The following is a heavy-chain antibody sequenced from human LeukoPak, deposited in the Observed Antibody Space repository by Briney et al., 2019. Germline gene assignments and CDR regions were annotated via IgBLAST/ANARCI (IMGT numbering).Heavy chain of an antibody. CDR1: GFTFSNYA. J-gene: IGHJ4*02. Sequence: GGSLRLSCAASGFTFSNYAMSWVRQAPGKGLEWVSSISWKGGSTGYADSVKGRFTISRDNANNSLYLQMNSLRPEDTAVYFCAKSGEYSYGYYFDYWGQGTLVTVSS. D-gene: IGHD5-18*01. CDR3: AKSGEYSYGYYFDY. V-gene: IGHV3-20*04. CDR2: ISWKGGST.